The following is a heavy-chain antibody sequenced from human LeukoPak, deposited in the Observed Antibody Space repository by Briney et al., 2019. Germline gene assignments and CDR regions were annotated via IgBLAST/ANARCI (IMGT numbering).Heavy chain of an antibody. D-gene: IGHD1-14*01. Sequence: ASVTVSCTASGFTLTRHHITWVRQAPGPGLAWQGWIDANAGDTIYAQRFQGRVTMTRDTSTTTVFLELRSLRLDDTAVYYCVREDWGSGTIIDYWGQGTLVTVSS. J-gene: IGHJ4*02. CDR1: GFTLTRHH. CDR3: VREDWGSGTIIDY. CDR2: IDANAGDT. V-gene: IGHV1-18*01.